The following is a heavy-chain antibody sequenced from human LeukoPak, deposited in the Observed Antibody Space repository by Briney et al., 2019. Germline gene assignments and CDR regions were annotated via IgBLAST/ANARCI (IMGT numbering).Heavy chain of an antibody. CDR2: ISWNSGSI. V-gene: IGHV3-9*01. J-gene: IGHJ5*02. CDR1: GFTFDDYA. D-gene: IGHD3-10*01. Sequence: PGGSLRLSCAASGFTFDDYAMHWVRQAPGKGLEWVSGISWNSGSIGYADSVKGRFTISRDNAKNSLYLQMNSLRAEDTALYYCAKDSASGYGSGSYYNWFDPWGQGTLVTVSS. CDR3: AKDSASGYGSGSYYNWFDP.